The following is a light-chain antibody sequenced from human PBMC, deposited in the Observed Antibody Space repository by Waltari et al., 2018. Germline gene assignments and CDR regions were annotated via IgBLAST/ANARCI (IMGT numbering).Light chain of an antibody. CDR3: MQATQFPYT. CDR1: QSLGRSDGNTY. CDR2: KIS. V-gene: IGKV2-24*01. Sequence: DIVMTQTPLSSPVTLGQPASISCRSRQSLGRSDGNTYLPWLQQRPGQPPRLLIYKISNRLSGVPDRFSGSGAGTDFTLKISRVEAEDVGVYYCMQATQFPYTFGQGTKLEIK. J-gene: IGKJ2*01.